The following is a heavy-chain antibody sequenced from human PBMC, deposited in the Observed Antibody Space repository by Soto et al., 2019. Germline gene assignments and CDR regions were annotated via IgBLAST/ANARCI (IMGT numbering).Heavy chain of an antibody. V-gene: IGHV3-30-3*01. CDR3: AKGEARIRGWYPCDF. CDR2: ISYDGVNK. D-gene: IGHD6-19*01. Sequence: GGSLRLSCAASGFAFSSYAMHWVRQAPGKGLEWVAVISYDGVNKNYADSVKGRFTISRDNSKNTLYLQMNSLRTEDTAVYYCAKGEARIRGWYPCDFWGLGTLVTVSS. J-gene: IGHJ4*02. CDR1: GFAFSSYA.